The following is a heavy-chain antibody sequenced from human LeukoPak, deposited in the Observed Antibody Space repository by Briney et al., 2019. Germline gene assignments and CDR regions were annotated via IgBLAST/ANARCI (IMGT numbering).Heavy chain of an antibody. CDR3: ARVWGSGSYYKRTLYYFDY. Sequence: SETLSLTCTVSGGSISSSSYYWSWIRQPPGKGLEWIGEINHSGSTNYNPSLKSRVTISVDTSKNQFSLKQSSVTAADTVVYYCARVWGSGSYYKRTLYYFDYWGQGTLVTVSS. V-gene: IGHV4-39*07. CDR2: INHSGST. D-gene: IGHD3-10*01. J-gene: IGHJ4*02. CDR1: GGSISSSSYY.